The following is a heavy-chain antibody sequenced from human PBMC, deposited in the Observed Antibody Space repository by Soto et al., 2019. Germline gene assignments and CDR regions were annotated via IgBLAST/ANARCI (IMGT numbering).Heavy chain of an antibody. CDR1: GFTFSSYV. V-gene: IGHV3-23*01. D-gene: IGHD6-19*01. CDR3: AKGGNNGWYDAFDI. Sequence: EVQLLESGGGLVQPGGSLRLSCAASGFTFSSYVMNWVRQAPGKGLEWVSIISGSGGSTYYADSVEGRFTFSRDNSKNTLHLLMNSLRAEDTAVYYCAKGGNNGWYDAFDIWGQGTMVTVSS. J-gene: IGHJ3*02. CDR2: ISGSGGST.